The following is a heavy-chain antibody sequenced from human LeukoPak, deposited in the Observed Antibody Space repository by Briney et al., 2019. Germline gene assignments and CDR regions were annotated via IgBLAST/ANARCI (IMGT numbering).Heavy chain of an antibody. V-gene: IGHV1-69*05. CDR2: IIPILRTS. Sequence: ASVKVSCKTSGGTFNSYGFNWVRQAPGQGLEWMGGIIPILRTSNYAQKFQGRVTITTDGSSTTAYMEMSNLRFDDTAVYYCARALVQPSGAFDIWGQGTMVTVSS. D-gene: IGHD1-26*01. CDR3: ARALVQPSGAFDI. J-gene: IGHJ3*02. CDR1: GGTFNSYG.